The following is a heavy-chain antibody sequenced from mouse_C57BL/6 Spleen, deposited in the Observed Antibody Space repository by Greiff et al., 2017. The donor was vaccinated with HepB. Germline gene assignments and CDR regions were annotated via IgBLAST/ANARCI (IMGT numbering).Heavy chain of an antibody. J-gene: IGHJ2*01. CDR3: ARGEGYDEIFDY. Sequence: EVKLMESGGGLVKPGGSLKLSCAASGFTFSSYAMSWVRQTPEKRLEWVATISDGGSYTYYPDNVKGRFTISRDNAKNNLYLQMSHLKSEDTAMYYCARGEGYDEIFDYWGQGTTLTVSS. CDR1: GFTFSSYA. D-gene: IGHD2-14*01. V-gene: IGHV5-4*03. CDR2: ISDGGSYT.